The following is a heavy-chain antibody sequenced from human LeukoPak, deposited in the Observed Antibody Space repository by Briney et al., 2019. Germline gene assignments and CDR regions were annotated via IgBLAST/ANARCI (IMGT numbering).Heavy chain of an antibody. Sequence: GAPRLLLSGFGFHFSSFIMDWVRPGPGKGLEWVSYISSTSNTIYYADSVKGRFTISRDNAKNSLYLQMNSLRDEDTAVYYCARGDGNDYWGQGTLVTVSS. V-gene: IGHV3-48*02. CDR2: ISSTSNTI. CDR1: GFHFSSFI. J-gene: IGHJ4*02. CDR3: ARGDGNDY. D-gene: IGHD1-26*01.